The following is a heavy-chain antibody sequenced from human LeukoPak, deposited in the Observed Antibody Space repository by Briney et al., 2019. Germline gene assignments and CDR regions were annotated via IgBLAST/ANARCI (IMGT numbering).Heavy chain of an antibody. J-gene: IGHJ3*02. CDR3: ARHPPGPICSGGSCYLTPPNAFDI. CDR2: IYYSGST. V-gene: IGHV4-59*08. D-gene: IGHD2-15*01. Sequence: SETLSLTCTVSGGSISSYYWSWIRQPPGKGLEWIGYIYYSGSTNYNPSLKSRVTISVDTSKNQFSLKLSSVTAADTAVYYCARHPPGPICSGGSCYLTPPNAFDIWGQGTMVTVSS. CDR1: GGSISSYY.